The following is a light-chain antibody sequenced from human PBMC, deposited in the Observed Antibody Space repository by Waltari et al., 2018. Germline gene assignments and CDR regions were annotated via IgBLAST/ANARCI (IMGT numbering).Light chain of an antibody. CDR3: SSYTSSGTLV. Sequence: QSALTQPASVSGSPGQSITISCTGTSCDVGRYNYVSWYQQHPGKAPKLMIFDVTDRPSGVSNRFSASKSGNTASLTISGLEAEDEADYYCSSYTSSGTLVFGGGTKLTVL. CDR1: SCDVGRYNY. CDR2: DVT. V-gene: IGLV2-14*03. J-gene: IGLJ2*01.